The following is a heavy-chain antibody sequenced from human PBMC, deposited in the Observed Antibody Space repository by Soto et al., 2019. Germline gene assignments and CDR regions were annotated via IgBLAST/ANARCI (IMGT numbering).Heavy chain of an antibody. CDR2: ISYDGSNK. V-gene: IGHV3-30*04. D-gene: IGHD6-13*01. J-gene: IGHJ1*01. CDR3: ASTSIAAAVEYFQH. Sequence: GGSLRLSCAASGFTFSSYAMHWVRQAPGKGLEWVAVISYDGSNKYYADSVKGRFTISRDNSKNTLYLQMNSLRAEDTAVYYCASTSIAAAVEYFQHWGQGTLVTVSS. CDR1: GFTFSSYA.